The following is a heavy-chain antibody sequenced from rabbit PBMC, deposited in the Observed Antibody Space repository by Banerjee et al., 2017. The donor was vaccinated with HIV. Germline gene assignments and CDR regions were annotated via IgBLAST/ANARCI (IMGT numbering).Heavy chain of an antibody. J-gene: IGHJ4*01. V-gene: IGHV1S45*01. CDR1: GFSFSSGYV. D-gene: IGHD5-1*01. CDR3: ARMVGGGASNL. CDR2: INSFTGRP. Sequence: QEQLVESGGGLVQPEGSLTLTCKASGFSFSSGYVMSWVRQAPGKGLEWIASINSFTGRPVYAAWAKDRFTISKTSSTTVTLQMTSLTAADTATFFCARMVGGGASNLWGPGTLVTVS.